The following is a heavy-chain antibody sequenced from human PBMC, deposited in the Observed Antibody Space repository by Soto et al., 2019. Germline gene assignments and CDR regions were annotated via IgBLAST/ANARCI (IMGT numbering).Heavy chain of an antibody. CDR2: IYYTGST. V-gene: IGHV4-59*08. D-gene: IGHD5-12*01. CDR1: GGSMSSYY. J-gene: IGHJ4*02. Sequence: SDTLSLTCAVSGGSMSSYYWSWIRQPPGKGLEWIGYIYYTGSTNSNPSLKSRVTISVDTSKNQFSLQLRSVTAADTAVYYCASGYGALFDYWGQGTLVTVSS. CDR3: ASGYGALFDY.